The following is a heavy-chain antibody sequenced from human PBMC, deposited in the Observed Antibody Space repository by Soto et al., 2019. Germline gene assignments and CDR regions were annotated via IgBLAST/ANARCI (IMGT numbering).Heavy chain of an antibody. Sequence: EAQLLESGGGLVQPGGSLRLSCAASGFSFDTYAMSWVRQAPGKGLEWVSSISGSGGNTYYADPVKGRFTISRDNSKNILYLQMTSLRAEDTALYYCAKLGMTTINRDYWGQGTQVTVSS. J-gene: IGHJ4*02. V-gene: IGHV3-23*01. CDR3: AKLGMTTINRDY. D-gene: IGHD5-12*01. CDR2: ISGSGGNT. CDR1: GFSFDTYA.